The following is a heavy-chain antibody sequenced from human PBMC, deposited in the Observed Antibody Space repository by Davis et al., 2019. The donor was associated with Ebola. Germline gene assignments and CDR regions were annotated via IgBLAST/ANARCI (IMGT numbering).Heavy chain of an antibody. V-gene: IGHV3-73*01. Sequence: PGGSLRLSCAASGFTFSGSAMHWVRQASGKGLEWVGRIRSKANSFATAYAASVKGRFTISRDDSKNTAYLQMNSLKTEDTAVYYCTLGSSPDYWGQGTLVTVSS. CDR2: IRSKANSFAT. CDR1: GFTFSGSA. CDR3: TLGSSPDY. J-gene: IGHJ4*02. D-gene: IGHD6-13*01.